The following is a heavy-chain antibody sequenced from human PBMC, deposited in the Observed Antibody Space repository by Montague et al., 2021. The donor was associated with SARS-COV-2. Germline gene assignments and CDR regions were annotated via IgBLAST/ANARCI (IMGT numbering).Heavy chain of an antibody. CDR1: GGSFRGDY. V-gene: IGHV4-34*01. CDR3: ARGARSSWYTYGMDV. J-gene: IGHJ6*02. Sequence: SETLSLTCAAYGGSFRGDYWSWIRQPPGKGLEWIGEIIHGGGTTYNPTLRSRATISVDTSQNEFSLKLSSVTAADTAVYFCARGARSSWYTYGMDVWGQGTTVTVSS. CDR2: IIHGGGT. D-gene: IGHD6-13*01.